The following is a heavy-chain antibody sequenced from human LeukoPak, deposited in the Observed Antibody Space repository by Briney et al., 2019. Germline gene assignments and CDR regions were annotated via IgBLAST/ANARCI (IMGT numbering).Heavy chain of an antibody. Sequence: GGSLRLSCAASGISLSDHYMNWIRQAPGKGLEWLSYISSSGRTIAYADSVKGQFTISRDNAKNSLWLQMNSLRADDTAVYYCARTKSQPTYGQHHGLDNWGQGTLVTVSS. D-gene: IGHD2-8*01. V-gene: IGHV3-11*01. CDR3: ARTKSQPTYGQHHGLDN. J-gene: IGHJ4*02. CDR2: ISSSGRTI. CDR1: GISLSDHY.